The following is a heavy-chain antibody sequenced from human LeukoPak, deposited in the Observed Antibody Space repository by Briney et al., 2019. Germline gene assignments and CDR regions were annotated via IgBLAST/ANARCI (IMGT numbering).Heavy chain of an antibody. CDR1: GGSISSSSYY. V-gene: IGHV4-39*07. Sequence: SETLSLTCTVSGGSISSSSYYWGWIRQPPGTGLEWIGEINHSGSTNYNPSLKSRVTISVDTSKNQFSLKLSSVTAADTAVYYCASSNHHSCGYYIDYWGQGTLVTVSS. CDR3: ASSNHHSCGYYIDY. CDR2: INHSGST. J-gene: IGHJ4*02. D-gene: IGHD3-22*01.